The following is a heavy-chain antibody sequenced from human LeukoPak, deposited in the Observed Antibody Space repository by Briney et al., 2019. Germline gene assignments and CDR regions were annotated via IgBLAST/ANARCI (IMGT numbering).Heavy chain of an antibody. J-gene: IGHJ4*02. CDR1: GGSIRSSYYY. Sequence: SETLSLTCTVSGGSIRSSYYYWGWIRQPPGKGLEWIGEIIYSGSTHYNPSLKSRVTISLDESKNQFSLKLNSVTAADTAEYYCATYGDFPYCFYYWGQGTQVTVSS. V-gene: IGHV4-39*07. D-gene: IGHD2-21*02. CDR2: IIYSGST. CDR3: ATYGDFPYCFYY.